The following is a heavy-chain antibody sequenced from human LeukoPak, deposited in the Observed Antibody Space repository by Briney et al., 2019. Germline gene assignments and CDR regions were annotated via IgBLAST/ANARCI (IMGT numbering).Heavy chain of an antibody. J-gene: IGHJ3*02. Sequence: SETLSLTCTVSGGSISSFYWSWIRQPPGKGLEWIGYIYYSGSTYYNPSLKSRVTISVDTSKNQFSLRLSSVTAADTAVYYCARTNAFDIWGQGTMVTVSS. CDR1: GGSISSFY. V-gene: IGHV4-59*08. CDR2: IYYSGST. CDR3: ARTNAFDI.